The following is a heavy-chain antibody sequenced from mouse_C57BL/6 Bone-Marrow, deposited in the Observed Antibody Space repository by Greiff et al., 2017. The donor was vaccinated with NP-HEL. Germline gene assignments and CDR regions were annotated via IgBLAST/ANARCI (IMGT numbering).Heavy chain of an antibody. Sequence: QVQLQQSGAELVKPGASVKLSCKASGYTFTSYWMQWVKQRPGQGLEWIGEIDPSDSYTNYNQKFKGKATLTVDTSSSTAYMQLSSRTSEDSAVYYCARECDWDVDAMDYWGQGTSVTVSS. D-gene: IGHD4-1*01. CDR3: ARECDWDVDAMDY. CDR2: IDPSDSYT. V-gene: IGHV1-50*01. CDR1: GYTFTSYW. J-gene: IGHJ4*01.